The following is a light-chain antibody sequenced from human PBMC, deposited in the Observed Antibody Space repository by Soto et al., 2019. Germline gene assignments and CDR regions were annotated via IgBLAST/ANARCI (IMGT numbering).Light chain of an antibody. Sequence: QPGYQPVPPPDSLTHYYTAASSYVGAYDYVSWYQQHPDKAPKLIIYEVSHRPSGVSNRFSGSKSVNTATLTISGLQAEDEADYYCSSYTSSSTRVFGTGTRSPS. CDR1: SSYVGAYDY. V-gene: IGLV2-14*03. J-gene: IGLJ1*01. CDR3: SSYTSSSTRV. CDR2: EVS.